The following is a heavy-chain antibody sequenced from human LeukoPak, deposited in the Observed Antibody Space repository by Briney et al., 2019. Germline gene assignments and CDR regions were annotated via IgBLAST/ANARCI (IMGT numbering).Heavy chain of an antibody. CDR1: GGTFSSYA. D-gene: IGHD1-1*01. CDR2: IIPIFGTA. CDR3: ARGGYVGYYFDY. Sequence: ASVKVSCKASGGTFSSYAISWVRQAPGQGLEWMGRIIPIFGTANYAQKFQGRVTITTDESTSTAYMGLSSLRSEDTAVYYCARGGYVGYYFDYWGQGTLVTVSS. J-gene: IGHJ4*02. V-gene: IGHV1-69*05.